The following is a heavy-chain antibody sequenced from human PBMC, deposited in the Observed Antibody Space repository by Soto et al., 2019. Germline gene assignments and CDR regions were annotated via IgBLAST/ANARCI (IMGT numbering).Heavy chain of an antibody. Sequence: PGGSLRLSCAASGFTFSSYGMHWVRQAPGKGLEWVAVIWYDGSNKYYADSVKGRFTISRDNSKNTLYLQMNSLRAEDTAVYYCARERAKYSSSSVVSYWGQGTLVTVSS. CDR1: GFTFSSYG. J-gene: IGHJ4*02. CDR3: ARERAKYSSSSVVSY. D-gene: IGHD6-6*01. V-gene: IGHV3-33*01. CDR2: IWYDGSNK.